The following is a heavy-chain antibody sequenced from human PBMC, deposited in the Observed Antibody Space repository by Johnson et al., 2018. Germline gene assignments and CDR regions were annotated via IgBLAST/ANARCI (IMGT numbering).Heavy chain of an antibody. CDR1: GGSIDRYY. Sequence: QVQLQESGPGLVKASETLSLTCSVSGGSIDRYYWNWIRQSPRRGLEWIGSVFHSGTTSFNPSLSGRFTMSVDTSKNEFSLKLTSVTVADTAIYSCARSAVPGYYFLGLDVWGKGTPVAVAS. J-gene: IGHJ6*04. D-gene: IGHD4-17*01. V-gene: IGHV4-59*01. CDR3: ARSAVPGYYFLGLDV. CDR2: VFHSGTT.